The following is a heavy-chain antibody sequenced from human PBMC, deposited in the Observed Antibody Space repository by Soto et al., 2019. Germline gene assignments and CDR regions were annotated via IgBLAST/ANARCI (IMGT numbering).Heavy chain of an antibody. Sequence: AAVKVSCKTSGYTITSHGISGVRWAPGRWLEWMGWISASNGDTKYEQRVQDRVSMTTDTYTATAYIDLRSLRFDDTAIYFCARTHWQPDYLAGSDFWGQGTPVTVSS. D-gene: IGHD1-1*01. CDR1: GYTITSHG. CDR2: ISASNGDT. J-gene: IGHJ4*02. V-gene: IGHV1-18*04. CDR3: ARTHWQPDYLAGSDF.